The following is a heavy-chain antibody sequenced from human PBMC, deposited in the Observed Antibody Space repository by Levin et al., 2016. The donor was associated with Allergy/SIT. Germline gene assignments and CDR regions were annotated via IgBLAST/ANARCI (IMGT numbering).Heavy chain of an antibody. Sequence: GESLKISCAASGFTFSLFWMGWVRQDPRKGLEWVANIDTHGTETYYVDSVKGRFTISRDNAKNSLYLQMSSLRAEDTAVYYCVRHGTRTADYWGQGTLVTVSS. V-gene: IGHV3-7*03. J-gene: IGHJ4*02. CDR3: VRHGTRTADY. D-gene: IGHD1-14*01. CDR2: IDTHGTET. CDR1: GFTFSLFW.